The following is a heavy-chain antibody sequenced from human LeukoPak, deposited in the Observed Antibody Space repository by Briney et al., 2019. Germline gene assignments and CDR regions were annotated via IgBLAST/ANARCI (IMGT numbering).Heavy chain of an antibody. CDR3: ASEDSRFDY. V-gene: IGHV3-23*01. J-gene: IGHJ4*02. D-gene: IGHD5-18*01. Sequence: GGSLRLSCAASGFTFTTYGMAWVRQAPGNGLEWVSVISGGGDSTDYANSVKGRFTTARENSKTPVSLNMNSLSAAAPATYYCASEDSRFDYWGQGTLVTVSS. CDR1: GFTFTTYG. CDR2: ISGGGDST.